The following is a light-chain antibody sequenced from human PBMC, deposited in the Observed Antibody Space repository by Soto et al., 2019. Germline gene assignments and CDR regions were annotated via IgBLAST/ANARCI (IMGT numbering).Light chain of an antibody. J-gene: IGKJ3*01. V-gene: IGKV1-39*01. Sequence: DIQMPQSPSSLSASVGDRVTITCRASQSIGSYLNWYWQKPGTAPKLLIYGASSLHSGVPSRFSASGSGTDFTLTISSLQPEDFGTYFCQQSNSMRFTFGPGTKVDIK. CDR2: GAS. CDR3: QQSNSMRFT. CDR1: QSIGSY.